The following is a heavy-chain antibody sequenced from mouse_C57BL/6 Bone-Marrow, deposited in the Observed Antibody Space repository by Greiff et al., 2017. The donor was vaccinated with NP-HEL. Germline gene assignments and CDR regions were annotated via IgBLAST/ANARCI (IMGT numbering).Heavy chain of an antibody. V-gene: IGHV1-5*01. J-gene: IGHJ4*01. CDR1: GYTFTSYW. Sequence: EVKLQESGTVLARPGASVKMSCKTSGYTFTSYWMHWVKQRPGQGLEWIGAIYPGNSDTSYNQKFKGKAKLTAVTSASTAYMELSSLTNEDSAVYYCTSTHYYGSSYYAMDYWGQGTSVTVSS. CDR3: TSTHYYGSSYYAMDY. D-gene: IGHD1-1*01. CDR2: IYPGNSDT.